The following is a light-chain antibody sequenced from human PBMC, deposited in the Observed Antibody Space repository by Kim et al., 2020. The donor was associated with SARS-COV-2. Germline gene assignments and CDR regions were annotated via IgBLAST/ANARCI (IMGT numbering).Light chain of an antibody. CDR1: QGISSY. CDR2: AAS. J-gene: IGKJ4*01. Sequence: PATGDSFTSTCRASQGISSYLAWYQQKPGKAPKLLIYAASTLQSGVPSRFRGSGSGTDFTLTISCLQSEDFATYYCQQYYSYPLTFGGGTKVDIK. CDR3: QQYYSYPLT. V-gene: IGKV1-8*01.